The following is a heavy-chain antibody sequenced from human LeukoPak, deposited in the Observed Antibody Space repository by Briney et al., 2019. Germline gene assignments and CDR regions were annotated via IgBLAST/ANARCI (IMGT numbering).Heavy chain of an antibody. J-gene: IGHJ6*03. CDR1: GFTFSTSW. CDR2: IKEDGSEK. CDR3: ARSFYGSGSSYYYYYYMDV. V-gene: IGHV3-7*03. D-gene: IGHD3-10*01. Sequence: GGSLRLSCAASGFTFSTSWMTWVRQAPGKGLEWVANIKEDGSEKYYVGSVKGRFTISRDNAKNSLYLQMNSLSAEDTAVYYCARSFYGSGSSYYYYYYMDVWGRGTTVTTSS.